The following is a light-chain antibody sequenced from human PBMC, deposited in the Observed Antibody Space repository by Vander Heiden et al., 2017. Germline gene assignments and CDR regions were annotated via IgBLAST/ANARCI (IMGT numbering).Light chain of an antibody. Sequence: DIQTTQSPSSLSASVGDRVTITCQASQDISNYLNWYQQKPGKAPKLLIYKASSLERGVPSRFSGSGSGTDFTFTISSLQPEDIATYYCQQYDNHPLTFGGGTKVELK. CDR1: QDISNY. J-gene: IGKJ4*01. CDR3: QQYDNHPLT. CDR2: KAS. V-gene: IGKV1-33*01.